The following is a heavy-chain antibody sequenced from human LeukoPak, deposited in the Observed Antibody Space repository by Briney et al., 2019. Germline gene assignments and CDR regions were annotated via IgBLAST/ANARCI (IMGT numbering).Heavy chain of an antibody. CDR3: ARGGQYFDC. J-gene: IGHJ4*02. CDR2: IYYTGNP. CDR1: GDSISSAGFY. D-gene: IGHD6-25*01. V-gene: IGHV4-31*03. Sequence: SETLSLTCTVSGDSISSAGFYWNWIRQLPGKGLEWIGYIYYTGNPYYNPSLKSRVSISLDTSKNQFSLRLSSVTAADTAVYYCARGGQYFDCWGQGTLVTVSS.